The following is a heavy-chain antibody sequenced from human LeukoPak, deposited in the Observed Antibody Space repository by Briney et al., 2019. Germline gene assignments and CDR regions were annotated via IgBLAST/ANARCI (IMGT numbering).Heavy chain of an antibody. Sequence: SETLSLTCAVYGGSFSGYYWSWIRQPPVKELEWIGEINHSGSTNYKPSLESRVTISVDTSKNLFSLKLTSVTAADTAVYYCAGGHDFAFDYWGQGTLVTVSS. D-gene: IGHD3-3*01. V-gene: IGHV4-34*01. CDR2: INHSGST. CDR1: GGSFSGYY. J-gene: IGHJ4*02. CDR3: AGGHDFAFDY.